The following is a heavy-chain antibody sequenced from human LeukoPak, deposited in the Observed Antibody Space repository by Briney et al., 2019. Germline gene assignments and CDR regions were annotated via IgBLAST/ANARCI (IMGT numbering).Heavy chain of an antibody. V-gene: IGHV3-23*01. CDR3: AKGSSPFDY. CDR1: GLTFSSYS. D-gene: IGHD6-13*01. CDR2: ISANGGGT. J-gene: IGHJ4*02. Sequence: PGGSLRLSCAASGLTFSSYSMSWVRQAPGKGLEWVSAISANGGGTYYADSVKGRFTISRDNSKNTLYLQMNSLRAEDTAVYYCAKGSSPFDYWGQGTLVTVSS.